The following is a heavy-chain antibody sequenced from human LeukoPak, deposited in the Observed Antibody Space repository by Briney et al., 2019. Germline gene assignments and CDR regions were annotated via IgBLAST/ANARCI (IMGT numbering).Heavy chain of an antibody. CDR3: AREDYEYYFDY. J-gene: IGHJ4*02. V-gene: IGHV1-18*01. CDR1: DYSFTTHG. D-gene: IGHD4-17*01. CDR2: ISAYNDNT. Sequence: ASVKVSCKASDYSFTTHGFSWVRQAPGQGLEWVGWISAYNDNTNYAQNFQGRVTMTTDTSTSTAYMELRSLRSDDTAVYYCAREDYEYYFDYWGQGTLVTVSS.